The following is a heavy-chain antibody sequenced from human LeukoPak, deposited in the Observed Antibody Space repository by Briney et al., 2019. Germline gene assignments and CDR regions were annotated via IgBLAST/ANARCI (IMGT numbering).Heavy chain of an antibody. V-gene: IGHV3-74*01. CDR3: ARVNYYDSLDY. D-gene: IGHD3-22*01. CDR2: INSDGSST. CDR1: GFTFSSYW. J-gene: IGHJ4*02. Sequence: GGSLRLSCAASGFTFSSYWLHWVRQAPGRGLVWVSRINSDGSSTNYADSVKGRFTISRDNAKDTLYLQMVSQRAEDTAVYYCARVNYYDSLDYWGQGTLVTVSS.